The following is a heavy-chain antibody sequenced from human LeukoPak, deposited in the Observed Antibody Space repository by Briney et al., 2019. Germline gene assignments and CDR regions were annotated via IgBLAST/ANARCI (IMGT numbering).Heavy chain of an antibody. CDR2: INPNSGGT. J-gene: IGHJ4*02. V-gene: IGHV1-2*02. D-gene: IGHD6-19*01. Sequence: ASVKVSCKASGYTLTGYYMHWVRQAPGQGLEWMGWINPNSGGTNYAQKFQGRVTMTRDTSISTAYMELSRLRSDDTAVYYCARAAKYSSGWYGYWGQGTLVTVSS. CDR3: ARAAKYSSGWYGY. CDR1: GYTLTGYY.